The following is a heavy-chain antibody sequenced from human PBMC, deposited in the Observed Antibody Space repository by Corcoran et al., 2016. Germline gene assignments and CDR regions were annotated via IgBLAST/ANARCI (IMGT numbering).Heavy chain of an antibody. J-gene: IGHJ6*02. CDR1: GFTFSSYW. Sequence: EVQLVESGGGLVQPGGSLRLSCAASGFTFSSYWMSWVRQAPGKGLEWVANIKQDGSEKYYVDSVKGRFTISRDNAKNSLYLQMNSLRAEDTAVYYGARDGSYYYGSGTMGSYYYYGMDVWGQGTTVTVSS. CDR3: ARDGSYYYGSGTMGSYYYYGMDV. D-gene: IGHD3-10*01. V-gene: IGHV3-7*01. CDR2: IKQDGSEK.